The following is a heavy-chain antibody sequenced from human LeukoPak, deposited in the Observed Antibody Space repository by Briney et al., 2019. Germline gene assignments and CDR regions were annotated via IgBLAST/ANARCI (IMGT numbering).Heavy chain of an antibody. Sequence: ASVKVSCKASGGTFSSYAISWVRQAPGQGLEWMGGIIPIFGTANYAQKFQGRVTITADKSTSTAYMELSSLRSEGTAVYYCARSIAVAGQNWFDPWGQGTLVTVSS. J-gene: IGHJ5*02. CDR3: ARSIAVAGQNWFDP. V-gene: IGHV1-69*06. CDR1: GGTFSSYA. D-gene: IGHD6-19*01. CDR2: IIPIFGTA.